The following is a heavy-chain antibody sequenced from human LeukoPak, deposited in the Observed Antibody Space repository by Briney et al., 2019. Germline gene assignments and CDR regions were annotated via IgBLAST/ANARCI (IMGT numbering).Heavy chain of an antibody. CDR3: ARGYYGSGSCFDY. J-gene: IGHJ4*02. D-gene: IGHD3-10*01. Sequence: KSGGSLRLSCAASGFTYSTYAMSWVRQAPGKGLEWVSSISSSSSYIYYADSVKGRFTISRDNAKNSLYLQMNSLRAEDTAVYYCARGYYGSGSCFDYWGQGTLVTVSS. V-gene: IGHV3-21*01. CDR1: GFTYSTYA. CDR2: ISSSSSYI.